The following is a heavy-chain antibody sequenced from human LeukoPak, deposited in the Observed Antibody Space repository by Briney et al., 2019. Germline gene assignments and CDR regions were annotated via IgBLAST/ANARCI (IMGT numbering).Heavy chain of an antibody. V-gene: IGHV3-33*01. CDR1: GFTFSSYG. CDR3: ARDQGKGYYDSSGYFGY. CDR2: IWYDGSNK. D-gene: IGHD3-22*01. J-gene: IGHJ4*02. Sequence: GGSLRLSCAASGFTFSSYGMHWVRQAPGKGLEWAAVIWYDGSNKYYADSVKGRFTISRDNSKNTLYLQMNSLRAEDTAVYYCARDQGKGYYDSSGYFGYWGQGTLVTVSS.